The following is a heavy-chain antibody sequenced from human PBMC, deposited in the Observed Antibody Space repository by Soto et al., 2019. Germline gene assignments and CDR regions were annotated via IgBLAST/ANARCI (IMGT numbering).Heavy chain of an antibody. CDR2: IFSNDET. J-gene: IGHJ4*02. CDR3: ARTVARMNLDY. D-gene: IGHD2-21*01. Sequence: QVTLKESGPVLVKPTETLTLTCTVSGFSLSNARMGVSWIRQPPGKALEWLAHIFSNDETAYSTSLKTRLTISNDTSKSQVVLTMGNMDPVDTATYYCARTVARMNLDYWGQGTLVTVSS. CDR1: GFSLSNARMG. V-gene: IGHV2-26*01.